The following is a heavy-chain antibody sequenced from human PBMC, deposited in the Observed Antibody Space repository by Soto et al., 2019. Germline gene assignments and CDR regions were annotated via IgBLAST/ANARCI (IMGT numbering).Heavy chain of an antibody. CDR3: AKSPYSSSSWYSLNLLPGYYYYMDV. CDR2: ISGSGGST. CDR1: GFTFSSYA. V-gene: IGHV3-23*01. D-gene: IGHD6-13*01. J-gene: IGHJ6*03. Sequence: EVQLLESGGGLVQPGGSLRLSCAASGFTFSSYAMSWVRQAPGKGLEWVSAISGSGGSTYYADSVKGRFTISRDNSKNTLYLQMNSLRAEDTAVYYCAKSPYSSSSWYSLNLLPGYYYYMDVWGKGTTVTVSS.